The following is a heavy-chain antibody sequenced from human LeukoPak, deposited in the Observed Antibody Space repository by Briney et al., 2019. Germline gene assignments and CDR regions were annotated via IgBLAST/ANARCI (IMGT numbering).Heavy chain of an antibody. Sequence: SETLSLTCTVSGGSVSSGSYYWNWIRQPPGKGLEWIGYIDYSGSTNYNPPLKSRVTMSVDTSKNQFSLKLSSVTAADTAVYYCAGSKFYNWFDPWGQGTLVTVSS. CDR1: GGSVSSGSYY. CDR2: IDYSGST. CDR3: AGSKFYNWFDP. V-gene: IGHV4-61*01. J-gene: IGHJ5*02. D-gene: IGHD3-9*01.